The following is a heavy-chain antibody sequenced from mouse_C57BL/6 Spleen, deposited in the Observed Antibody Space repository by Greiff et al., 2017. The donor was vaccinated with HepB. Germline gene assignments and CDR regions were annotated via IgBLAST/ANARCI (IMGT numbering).Heavy chain of an antibody. CDR2: INPGSGGT. CDR3: ASRYYGSSYAMDY. V-gene: IGHV1-54*01. CDR1: GYAFTNYL. J-gene: IGHJ4*01. Sequence: VQLVESGAELVRPGTSVKVSCKASGYAFTNYLIEWVKQRPGQGLEWIGVINPGSGGTNYNEKFKGKATLTADKSSSTAYMQLSSLTSEDSAVYFCASRYYGSSYAMDYWGQGTSVTVSS. D-gene: IGHD1-1*01.